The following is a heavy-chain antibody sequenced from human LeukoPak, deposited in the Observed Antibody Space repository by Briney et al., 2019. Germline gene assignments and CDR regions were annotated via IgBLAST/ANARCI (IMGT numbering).Heavy chain of an antibody. CDR1: GYTFTGYY. V-gene: IGHV1-2*02. CDR3: ARDHLPYSSSWYYFDY. CDR2: INPNSGGT. J-gene: IGHJ4*02. D-gene: IGHD6-13*01. Sequence: ASVKVSCKASGYTFTGYYMHWVRQAPGQGLEWMGWINPNSGGTNYAQKFQGRVTMTRDTSISTAYIELSRLRSDDTAVYYCARDHLPYSSSWYYFDYWGQGTLVTVSS.